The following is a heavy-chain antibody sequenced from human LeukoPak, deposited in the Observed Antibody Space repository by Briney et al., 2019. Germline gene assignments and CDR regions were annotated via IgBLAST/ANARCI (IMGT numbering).Heavy chain of an antibody. CDR3: ARERDGYNSFDI. CDR2: IRRSGSTI. CDR1: GFTLSAYE. Sequence: GGSLTLSCAASGFTLSAYEMKWVRPPPERGVEWGSYIRRSGSTICYAAPVKGRFTISRDNGKNSLSLQMNSLRVEDTDVYYCARERDGYNSFDIWGQGTMVTVSS. J-gene: IGHJ3*02. D-gene: IGHD5-24*01. V-gene: IGHV3-48*03.